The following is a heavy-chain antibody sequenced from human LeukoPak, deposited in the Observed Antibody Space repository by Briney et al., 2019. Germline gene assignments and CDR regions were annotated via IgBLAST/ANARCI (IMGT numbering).Heavy chain of an antibody. Sequence: SETLPLICTVSGGSISSNYWSWIRQPPGKGLEWIGYIYYSGSTNYNPSLKSRVTISVDTSKNQFSLKRSCVTASDTAVYYCARGDVDIVAYYVDYWGQGTLVTVSS. D-gene: IGHD5-12*01. CDR2: IYYSGST. V-gene: IGHV4-59*01. J-gene: IGHJ4*02. CDR1: GGSISSNY. CDR3: ARGDVDIVAYYVDY.